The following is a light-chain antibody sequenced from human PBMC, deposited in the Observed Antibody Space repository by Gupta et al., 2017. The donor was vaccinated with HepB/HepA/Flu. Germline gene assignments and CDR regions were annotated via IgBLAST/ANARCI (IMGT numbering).Light chain of an antibody. Sequence: QSVLTQPPSASGTPGQRVTISCSGSSSNIVSNYVYWYQQFPGTAPKLLIYRNNQRPSGVPDRFSGSKSGTSASLAISGLRSEDEADYYCAAWDDSLSGYVVFGGGTKLTVL. CDR2: RNN. J-gene: IGLJ2*01. CDR1: SSNIVSNY. V-gene: IGLV1-47*01. CDR3: AAWDDSLSGYVV.